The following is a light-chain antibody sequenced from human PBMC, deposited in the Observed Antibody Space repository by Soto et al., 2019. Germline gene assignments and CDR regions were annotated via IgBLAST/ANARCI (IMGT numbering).Light chain of an antibody. CDR1: SRDIGFFNY. J-gene: IGLJ1*01. CDR3: SSYTTRSTYV. CDR2: EVN. V-gene: IGLV2-14*01. Sequence: QSALTQPASVSGSPGQSITISCTGTSRDIGFFNYVSWYQQFPGNAPKLIIFEVNNRPSGVSNPFSASKSGNTASLTISALQAEEGADYYYSSYTTRSTYVFGTGTKLTVL.